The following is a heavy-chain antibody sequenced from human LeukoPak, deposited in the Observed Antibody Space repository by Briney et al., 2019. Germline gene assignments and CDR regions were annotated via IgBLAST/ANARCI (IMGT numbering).Heavy chain of an antibody. V-gene: IGHV4-31*03. Sequence: PSETLSLTCTVSGGSISSGGYYWSCLRQHPGKGLEWIVYVYFSGITYYNPSLKSRVTISLDRSKNQFYLEVNSVTAADTAVYFCARDGVRYSGYGAFDYWGQGALVTVSS. J-gene: IGHJ4*02. CDR3: ARDGVRYSGYGAFDY. D-gene: IGHD5-12*01. CDR1: GGSISSGGYY. CDR2: VYFSGIT.